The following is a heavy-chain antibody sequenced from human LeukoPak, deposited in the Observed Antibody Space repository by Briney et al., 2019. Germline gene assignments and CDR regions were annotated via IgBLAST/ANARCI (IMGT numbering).Heavy chain of an antibody. CDR1: GGSISSYY. CDR2: IYYSGST. Sequence: SETLSLTCTVSGGSISSYYWGWIRPPPGKGLEWIGSIYYSGSTYYNPSLKSRVTISVDTSKNQFSLKLSSVTAADTAVYYCARVGGDYSLFYYWGQGTLVTVSS. V-gene: IGHV4-39*07. J-gene: IGHJ4*02. D-gene: IGHD4-17*01. CDR3: ARVGGDYSLFYY.